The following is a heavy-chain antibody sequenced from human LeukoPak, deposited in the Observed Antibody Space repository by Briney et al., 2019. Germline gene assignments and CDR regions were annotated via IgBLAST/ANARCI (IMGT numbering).Heavy chain of an antibody. Sequence: SQTLSLTCAISGDSVSSNSDTWNWIRQSPSRGLEWLGRTYYRSKWLNDYVESVKNRLTINPDTSKNQFSLQLTSVTPEDTAVYYCARYSKSSDRDFDYWGQGTQATVSS. CDR2: TYYRSKWLN. D-gene: IGHD6-6*01. V-gene: IGHV6-1*01. CDR1: GDSVSSNSDT. J-gene: IGHJ4*02. CDR3: ARYSKSSDRDFDY.